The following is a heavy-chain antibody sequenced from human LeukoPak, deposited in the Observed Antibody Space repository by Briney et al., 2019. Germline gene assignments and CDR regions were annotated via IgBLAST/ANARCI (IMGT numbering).Heavy chain of an antibody. CDR2: IYSTGST. J-gene: IGHJ5*02. D-gene: IGHD6-13*01. CDR3: ARGRRIAAAGTFWGS. Sequence: PSQTLSLTCTVSGGSITSGSYYWSWVRQPAGKGLEWIGRIYSTGSTYYNPSLKSRVTISLDTSKNQFSLKLSSVTAADTAVYYCARGRRIAAAGTFWGSWGQGTLVTVSS. V-gene: IGHV4-61*02. CDR1: GGSITSGSYY.